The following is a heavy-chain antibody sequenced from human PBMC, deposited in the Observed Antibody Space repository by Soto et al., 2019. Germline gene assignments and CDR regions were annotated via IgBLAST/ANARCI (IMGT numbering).Heavy chain of an antibody. Sequence: GASVKVSCKASGYSSTTYYMHWLRQAPGQGLEWMGMINPSGGSTSYAQKFQGRVTMARDTSTSTVYMELSSLTSEDTAVYYCARDVGMASRPYLDYWGQGTLVTVSS. J-gene: IGHJ4*02. CDR1: GYSSTTYY. D-gene: IGHD6-6*01. CDR3: ARDVGMASRPYLDY. V-gene: IGHV1-46*01. CDR2: INPSGGST.